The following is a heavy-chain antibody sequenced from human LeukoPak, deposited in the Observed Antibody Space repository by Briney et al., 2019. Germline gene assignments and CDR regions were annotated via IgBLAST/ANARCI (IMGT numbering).Heavy chain of an antibody. Sequence: PGGSLRLSCAASGFTFSSSSMSWVRQALRKGVEWVSGISASGSSTYYADSVKGRFTISRDNSNKTLYLQMHSLRAEDTAQYYCVRASVSWGQGILVAVSS. CDR3: VRASVS. D-gene: IGHD5/OR15-5a*01. V-gene: IGHV3-23*01. CDR1: GFTFSSSS. CDR2: ISASGSST. J-gene: IGHJ5*02.